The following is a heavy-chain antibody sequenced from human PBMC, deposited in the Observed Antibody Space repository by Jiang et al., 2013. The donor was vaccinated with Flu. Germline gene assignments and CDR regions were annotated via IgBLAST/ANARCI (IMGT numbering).Heavy chain of an antibody. CDR3: ARDVGDPRSPRNDAFDM. J-gene: IGHJ3*02. V-gene: IGHV3-33*01. CDR2: LXYDGTTE. D-gene: IGHD3-16*01. CDR1: GFTFRSCG. Sequence: VQLLESGGGVVQPGTSLRLSCAVSGFTFRSCGMHWVRQTPGKGLEWVAVLXYDGTTEYYADSVKGRFTISRDNSENTLYLQMNSLRAEDTAVYYCARDVGDPRSPRNDAFDMWG.